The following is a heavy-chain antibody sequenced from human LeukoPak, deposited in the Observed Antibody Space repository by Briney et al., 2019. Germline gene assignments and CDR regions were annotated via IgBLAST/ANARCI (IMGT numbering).Heavy chain of an antibody. CDR3: ARVTGTIFGVVIASEYYYYGMDV. V-gene: IGHV1-2*02. D-gene: IGHD3-3*01. CDR1: GYTFTGYY. Sequence: ASVKVSCTASGYTFTGYYMHWVRQAPGQGLEWMGWINPNSGGTNYAQKFQGRVTMTRDTSISTAYMELSRLRSDDTAVYYCARVTGTIFGVVIASEYYYYGMDVWGQGTTVTVSS. J-gene: IGHJ6*02. CDR2: INPNSGGT.